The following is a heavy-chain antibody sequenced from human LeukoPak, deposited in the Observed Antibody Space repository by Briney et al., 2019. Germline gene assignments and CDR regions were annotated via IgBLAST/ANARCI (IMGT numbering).Heavy chain of an antibody. D-gene: IGHD6-13*01. CDR3: AKVISSSWYYFDY. Sequence: GGSLRLSCAASGFTFSSYTMNWVRQPPGKGLEWVSNIGTSSTTIYYADSVKGRFTISRDNSKNTLYLQMNSLRAEDTAVYYCAKVISSSWYYFDYWGQGTLVTVSS. CDR2: IGTSSTTI. J-gene: IGHJ4*02. V-gene: IGHV3-48*01. CDR1: GFTFSSYT.